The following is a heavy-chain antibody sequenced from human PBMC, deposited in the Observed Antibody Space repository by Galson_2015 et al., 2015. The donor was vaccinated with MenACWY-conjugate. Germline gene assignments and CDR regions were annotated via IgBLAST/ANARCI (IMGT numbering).Heavy chain of an antibody. CDR1: GDTFTKYH. CDR2: INPRSGNT. J-gene: IGHJ4*02. D-gene: IGHD5-18*01. V-gene: IGHV1-46*01. Sequence: VSCKASGDTFTKYHINWVRQAPGQGLEWMGIINPRSGNTNYAQRFQGRVAMTRDTSTSTVYMELSSVTAADTAVYYCARHWPQYNYGRYFDYWGQGTLVIVSS. CDR3: ARHWPQYNYGRYFDY.